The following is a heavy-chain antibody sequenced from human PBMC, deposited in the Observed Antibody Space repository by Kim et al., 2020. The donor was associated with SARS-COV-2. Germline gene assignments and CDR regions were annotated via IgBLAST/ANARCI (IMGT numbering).Heavy chain of an antibody. Sequence: YTPSLKSRVTISVATSKNQFSLKLSSVTAADTAVYYCARFPVGSNIDFNYWGQGTLVTVSS. J-gene: IGHJ4*02. CDR3: ARFPVGSNIDFNY. V-gene: IGHV4-59*01. D-gene: IGHD1-26*01.